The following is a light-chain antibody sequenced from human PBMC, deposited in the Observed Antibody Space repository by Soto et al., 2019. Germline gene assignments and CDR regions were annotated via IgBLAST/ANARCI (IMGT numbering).Light chain of an antibody. CDR2: WAS. CDR3: QQYYTTPT. V-gene: IGKV4-1*01. Sequence: DIVMTQSPDSLAVSLGERATINCKSSQSVLYSSNNKNYLAWYQQKPGQPPKVPIYWASTRESGVPDRFSGSGSGTDFTLTISSLQAEDVAVYYCQQYYTTPTFGQGTRLEIK. CDR1: QSVLYSSNNKNY. J-gene: IGKJ5*01.